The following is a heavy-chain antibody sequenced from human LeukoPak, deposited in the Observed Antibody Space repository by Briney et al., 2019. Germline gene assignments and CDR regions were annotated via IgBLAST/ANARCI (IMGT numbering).Heavy chain of an antibody. D-gene: IGHD3-10*01. Sequence: ASVKVSCTASGYTFTSYDINWVRQATGQGLEWMGWMNPNSGNTGYAQKFQGRVTMTRNTSISTAYMELSSLRSEDTAVYYCARGHVLWFGESLEFDPWGQGTLVTVSS. V-gene: IGHV1-8*01. CDR3: ARGHVLWFGESLEFDP. CDR1: GYTFTSYD. J-gene: IGHJ5*02. CDR2: MNPNSGNT.